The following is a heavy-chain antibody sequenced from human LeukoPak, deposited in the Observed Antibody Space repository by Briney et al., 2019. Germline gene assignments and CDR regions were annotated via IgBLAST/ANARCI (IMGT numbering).Heavy chain of an antibody. CDR1: GGSISNYY. J-gene: IGHJ4*02. CDR3: ATVPLLRYFDWLLPD. Sequence: SETLSLTCTVSGGSISNYYWNWIRQPPGKGLEWIGYIYYIGSTNYNPSLKSRVTMSVDTSKNQFSLNLKSVTPEDTAVYYCATVPLLRYFDWLLPDWGQGTLVTVSS. D-gene: IGHD3-9*01. V-gene: IGHV4-59*01. CDR2: IYYIGST.